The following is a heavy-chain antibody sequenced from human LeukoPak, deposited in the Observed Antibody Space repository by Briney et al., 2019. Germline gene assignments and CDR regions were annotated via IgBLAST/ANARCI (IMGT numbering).Heavy chain of an antibody. CDR2: ISSSSSYI. CDR1: GFTFSSYS. V-gene: IGHV3-21*01. D-gene: IGHD6-6*01. CDR3: ARDRSSSSTSYYFDY. J-gene: IGHJ4*02. Sequence: KSGESLRLSCAASGFTFSSYSMNWVRQAPGKGLEWVSSISSSSSYIYYADSVKGRFTISRDNAKNSLYLQMNSLRAEDTAVYYCARDRSSSSTSYYFDYWGQGTLVTVSS.